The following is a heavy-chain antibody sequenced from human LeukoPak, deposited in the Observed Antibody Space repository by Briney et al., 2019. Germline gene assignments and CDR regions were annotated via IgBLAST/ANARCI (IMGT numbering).Heavy chain of an antibody. CDR3: ASPEGAVAGSTRGHYYYYGMDV. J-gene: IGHJ6*02. CDR2: IIPILGIA. CDR1: GGTFSSYA. Sequence: ASVKVSCKASGGTFSSYAISWVRQAPGQGLEWMGRIIPILGIANYAQKFQGRVTITADKSTSTAYMELSSLRSEDTAVYYCASPEGAVAGSTRGHYYYYGMDVWGQGTTVTVSS. D-gene: IGHD6-19*01. V-gene: IGHV1-69*04.